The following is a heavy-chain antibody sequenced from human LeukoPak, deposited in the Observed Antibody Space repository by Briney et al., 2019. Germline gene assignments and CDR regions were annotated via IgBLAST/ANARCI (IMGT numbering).Heavy chain of an antibody. CDR2: IYYSGST. J-gene: IGHJ3*02. CDR1: GGSISSSSYY. Sequence: SETLSLTCTVSGGSISSSSYYWGWIRQPPGKGLEWIGSIYYSGSTYYNPSLKSRVTISVDTSKNQFSLKLSSVTAADTAVYYCARRSRDIVVVPAASDAFDIWGQGTMVTVSS. V-gene: IGHV4-39*01. CDR3: ARRSRDIVVVPAASDAFDI. D-gene: IGHD2-2*01.